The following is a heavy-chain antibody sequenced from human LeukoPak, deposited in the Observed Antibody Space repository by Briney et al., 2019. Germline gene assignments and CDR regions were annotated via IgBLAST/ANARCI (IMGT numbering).Heavy chain of an antibody. CDR1: GYTFTGYY. J-gene: IGHJ5*02. Sequence: ASVKVSCKASGYTFTGYYMHWVRQAPGQGLEWMGWINPNSGGTNYAQKFQGRVTMTRDTSISTACMELSRLRSDDTAVYYCARDPSTAYDNWFDPWGQGTLVTVSS. CDR3: ARDPSTAYDNWFDP. CDR2: INPNSGGT. D-gene: IGHD3-3*01. V-gene: IGHV1-2*02.